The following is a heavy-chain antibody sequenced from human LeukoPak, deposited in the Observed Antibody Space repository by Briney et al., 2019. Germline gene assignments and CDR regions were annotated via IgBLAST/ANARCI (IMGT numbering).Heavy chain of an antibody. CDR2: IDHSGGVA. J-gene: IGHJ4*02. D-gene: IGHD6-13*01. Sequence: PGGSLRLSCAASGFTFRSHAMSWVRQAPGKGLQWVSSIDHSGGVAYFADSVKGRFTISRDNSKNTLYLQMNSLRAEDAAVYYCARMSTSSWFVCDYWGQGTLVTVSS. CDR3: ARMSTSSWFVCDY. CDR1: GFTFRSHA. V-gene: IGHV3-23*01.